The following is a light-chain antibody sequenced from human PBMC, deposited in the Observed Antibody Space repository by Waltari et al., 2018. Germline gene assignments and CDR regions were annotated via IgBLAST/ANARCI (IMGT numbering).Light chain of an antibody. CDR2: GAS. V-gene: IGKV3-15*01. CDR3: QQYHNWPYT. J-gene: IGKJ2*01. Sequence: EILMTQSPATLSVSPGESATLSCSASQSLSTNLSWYHQHPGQAPRLLIYGASTRATGVPARFSGSRSGTEFTLIISSLQSEDFALYYCQQYHNWPYTFGQGTKLEIK. CDR1: QSLSTN.